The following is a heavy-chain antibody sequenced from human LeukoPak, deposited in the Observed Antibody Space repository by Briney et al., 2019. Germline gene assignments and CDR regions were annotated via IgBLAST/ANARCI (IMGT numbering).Heavy chain of an antibody. Sequence: GGSLRLSCAASAFTFSSYWMSWVRQAPGKGLEWVANIKQDGSEKYYVDSVKGRFTISRDNAKNSLYLQMNSLRAEDTAVYYCASSSSPVAPFDYWDQGTLVTVSS. CDR1: AFTFSSYW. D-gene: IGHD4-23*01. CDR2: IKQDGSEK. V-gene: IGHV3-7*01. J-gene: IGHJ4*02. CDR3: ASSSSPVAPFDY.